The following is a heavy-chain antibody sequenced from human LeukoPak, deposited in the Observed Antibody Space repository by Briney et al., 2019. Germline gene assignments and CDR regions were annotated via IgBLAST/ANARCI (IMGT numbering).Heavy chain of an antibody. D-gene: IGHD3-10*01. J-gene: IGHJ6*02. Sequence: KPSETLSLTCTVSGGSISSYYWSWIRQPPGKGLEWIGYIYYSGSTNYNPSLKSRVTISVDTSKNQFSLKLSSVTAADTAVYYCARRIWFGELSPYYGMDVWGQGTTVTVSS. CDR1: GGSISSYY. CDR2: IYYSGST. V-gene: IGHV4-59*08. CDR3: ARRIWFGELSPYYGMDV.